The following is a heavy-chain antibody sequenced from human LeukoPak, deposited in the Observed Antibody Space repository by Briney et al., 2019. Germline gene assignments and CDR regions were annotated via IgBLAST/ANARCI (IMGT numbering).Heavy chain of an antibody. CDR3: AKGSWRGGYSYGLVDH. V-gene: IGHV3-30*18. D-gene: IGHD5-18*01. Sequence: GGSLRLSCAASGFTFSSYGMHWVRQAPGKGLEWVAVISYDGSNKYYADSVKGRFTISRDNSKNTLYLQMNSLRAEDTAVYYCAKGSWRGGYSYGLVDHWGQGTLVTVSS. CDR1: GFTFSSYG. J-gene: IGHJ4*02. CDR2: ISYDGSNK.